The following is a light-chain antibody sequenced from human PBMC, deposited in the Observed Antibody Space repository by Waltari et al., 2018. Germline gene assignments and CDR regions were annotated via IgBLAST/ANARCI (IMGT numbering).Light chain of an antibody. CDR1: QSISGSW. V-gene: IGKV3-20*01. CDR2: GAS. Sequence: ERATLSCRASQSISGSWLAWYQQKPGQAPRLLMYGASSRATAIPDRFSGSGSGTDFTLTISRLEPEDFAVYYCQQYDASSVTFGGGTKVEIK. CDR3: QQYDASSVT. J-gene: IGKJ4*01.